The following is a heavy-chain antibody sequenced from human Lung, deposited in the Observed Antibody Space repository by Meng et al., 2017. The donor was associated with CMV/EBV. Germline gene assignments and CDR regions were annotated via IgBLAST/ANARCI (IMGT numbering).Heavy chain of an antibody. J-gene: IGHJ6*02. V-gene: IGHV3-11*01. CDR1: GFSFSDYY. CDR3: ARVDFKRIYNFWNGEGPRTYGMDV. D-gene: IGHD3-3*01. CDR2: ISSSGTTI. Sequence: LSLTCAASGFSFSDYYMSWIRQAPGKGLEWVSYISSSGTTIYYADSVKGRFTISRDNAENSLYLQVNSLRAEDTAVYYCARVDFKRIYNFWNGEGPRTYGMDVWGQGTTVTGSS.